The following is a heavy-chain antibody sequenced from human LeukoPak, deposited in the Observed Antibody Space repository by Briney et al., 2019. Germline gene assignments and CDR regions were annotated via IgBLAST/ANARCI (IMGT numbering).Heavy chain of an antibody. CDR3: ARRAYYYDSSPENFDY. Sequence: SETLSLTCTVSGGSISSSSYYWGWIRQPPGKGLEWIGSIYYSGSTYYNPSLKSRVTISVDTSKNQFSLKLSSVTAADTAVYYCARRAYYYDSSPENFDYWGQGTLVTVSS. D-gene: IGHD3-22*01. CDR1: GGSISSSSYY. J-gene: IGHJ4*02. CDR2: IYYSGST. V-gene: IGHV4-39*01.